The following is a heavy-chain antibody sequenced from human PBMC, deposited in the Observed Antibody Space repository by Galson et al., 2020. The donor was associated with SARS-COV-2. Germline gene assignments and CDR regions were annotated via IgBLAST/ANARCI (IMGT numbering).Heavy chain of an antibody. D-gene: IGHD4-17*01. V-gene: IGHV4-30-2*01. Sequence: SETLSLTFAVSGTSISSGSYSWNWIRQPPGKGLEWIGYISHSGGTYYNPSLKSRVTILGDRSKNQFSLRLSSVTAADTAVYYCARLHYGEYAPEAFDIWGPGTRVTVAS. CDR3: ARLHYGEYAPEAFDI. J-gene: IGHJ3*02. CDR1: GTSISSGSYS. CDR2: ISHSGGT.